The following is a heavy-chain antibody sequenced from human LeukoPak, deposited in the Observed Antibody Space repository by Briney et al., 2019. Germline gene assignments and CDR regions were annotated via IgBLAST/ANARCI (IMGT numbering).Heavy chain of an antibody. J-gene: IGHJ5*02. V-gene: IGHV4-39*02. CDR1: GDSISSSSYY. CDR3: ARERRFCSSTSCYFGWLDP. D-gene: IGHD2-2*01. Sequence: SETLSLTCTVSGDSISSSSYYWGWIRQPPGKGLEWIGNIYYNGVAYYNPSLKSRVTISVDTSKNQFSLRLSSVTATDTAVYSCARERRFCSSTSCYFGWLDPWGQGTLVTVSS. CDR2: IYYNGVA.